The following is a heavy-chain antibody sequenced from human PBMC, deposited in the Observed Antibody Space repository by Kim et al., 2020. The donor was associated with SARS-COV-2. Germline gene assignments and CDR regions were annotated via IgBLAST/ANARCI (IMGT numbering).Heavy chain of an antibody. CDR3: ARHQWSSSGWYVAFYY. CDR2: AYYIGNT. J-gene: IGHJ6*01. Sequence: SETLSLTCTVSGGSLSSSSYYWGWIRQPPGKGLEWLGTAYYIGNTYYNPSLKSRVIISVDTSKNQFSLKLGSVTAADTAVYYCARHQWSSSGWYVAFYY. V-gene: IGHV4-39*01. D-gene: IGHD6-19*01. CDR1: GGSLSSSSYY.